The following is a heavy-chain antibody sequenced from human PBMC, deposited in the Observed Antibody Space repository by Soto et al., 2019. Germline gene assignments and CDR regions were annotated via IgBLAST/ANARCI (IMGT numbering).Heavy chain of an antibody. CDR3: ARTRHGAFDI. Sequence: GSLLLSCAASGFSVSTYYVTWVRQAPGKGLEWVSITHSDGTTYYSNSVKGRFTTSRDSSKNTLYLQMISLRAEDTAIYYCARTRHGAFDIWGQATMVTVSS. CDR1: GFSVSTYY. J-gene: IGHJ3*02. CDR2: THSDGTT. V-gene: IGHV3-53*01.